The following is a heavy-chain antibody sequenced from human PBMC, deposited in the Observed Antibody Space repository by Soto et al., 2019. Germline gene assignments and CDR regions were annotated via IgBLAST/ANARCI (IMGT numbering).Heavy chain of an antibody. Sequence: GGSLRLSCAASGFTFSSYAMSWVRQAPGKGLEWVSAISGSGDRTYYADSVKGRFTISRDNSKNTLYLQMNSLRDEDTAVYYCAKDRVYSSAPRGFDYWGPGTLVTVSS. V-gene: IGHV3-23*01. CDR2: ISGSGDRT. D-gene: IGHD6-25*01. CDR3: AKDRVYSSAPRGFDY. CDR1: GFTFSSYA. J-gene: IGHJ4*02.